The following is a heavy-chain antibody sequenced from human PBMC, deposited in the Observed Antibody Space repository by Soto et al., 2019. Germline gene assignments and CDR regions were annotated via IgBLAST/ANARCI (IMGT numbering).Heavy chain of an antibody. CDR1: GGTFSSYA. J-gene: IGHJ6*02. CDR3: ARDLGIAAAGGWYYGMDV. CDR2: IIPIFGTA. Sequence: SVKVSCKASGGTFSSYAISWVRQAPGRGLEWMGGIIPIFGTANYAQKFQGRVTITADESTSTAYMELSSLRSEDTAVYYCARDLGIAAAGGWYYGMDVWGQGTTVTVSS. D-gene: IGHD6-13*01. V-gene: IGHV1-69*13.